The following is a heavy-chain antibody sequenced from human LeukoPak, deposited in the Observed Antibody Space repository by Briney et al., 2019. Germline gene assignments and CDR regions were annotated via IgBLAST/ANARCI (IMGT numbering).Heavy chain of an antibody. V-gene: IGHV4-59*01. D-gene: IGHD3-22*01. CDR2: IYYSGST. CDR1: GGSISSYY. CDR3: ARVRGYYDSSGYYNYYGMDV. J-gene: IGHJ6*02. Sequence: SETLSLTCTVSGGSISSYYWSWIRQPPGKGLEWIGYIYYSGSTNYNPSLKSRVTISVDTSKNQFFLKLSSVTAADTAVYYCARVRGYYDSSGYYNYYGMDVWGQGTTVTVSS.